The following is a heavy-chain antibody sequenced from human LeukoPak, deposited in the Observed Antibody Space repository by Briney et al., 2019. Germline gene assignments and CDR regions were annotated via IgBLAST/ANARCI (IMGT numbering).Heavy chain of an antibody. D-gene: IGHD1-26*01. CDR3: ARDNVGVVGATSHFDY. CDR1: GYTFTSYG. V-gene: IGHV1-18*01. CDR2: ISAYNGNT. J-gene: IGHJ4*02. Sequence: ASVKVSCKASGYTFTSYGISWVRQAPGQGLEWMGWISAYNGNTNYAQKLQGRVTMTTDTSTSTAYMELRSLRSDDTAVYYCARDNVGVVGATSHFDYWGQGTLVTVSS.